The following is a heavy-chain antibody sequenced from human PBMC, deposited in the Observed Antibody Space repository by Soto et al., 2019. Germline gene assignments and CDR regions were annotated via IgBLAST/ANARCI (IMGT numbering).Heavy chain of an antibody. D-gene: IGHD6-19*01. J-gene: IGHJ6*02. Sequence: SETLSLTCTVSGGSISSANYYWNWIRQYPGKGLEWIGYIYNSGSTKYNPSLKSRVNISLDMSENQFSLKLSSVTAADTAVYYCARDWVAVQWDYYYGLDVWGQGTTVTVSS. CDR3: ARDWVAVQWDYYYGLDV. CDR1: GGSISSANYY. V-gene: IGHV4-31*03. CDR2: IYNSGST.